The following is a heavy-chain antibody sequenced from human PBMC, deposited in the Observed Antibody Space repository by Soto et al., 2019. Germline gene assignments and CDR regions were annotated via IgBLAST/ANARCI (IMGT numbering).Heavy chain of an antibody. CDR2: ISSDGGDK. J-gene: IGHJ4*02. V-gene: IGHV3-30*18. CDR1: GFTFSNFG. Sequence: QVQLVESGGGVVQPGRSPRLSCAASGFTFSNFGMHWVRQAPGKGLEWVAAISSDGGDKYYSHSVKDRITISRDNSKNTLFLQMNSLRVEDTAVYYCVKGSEVARQELDHWGQGILVTVSS. D-gene: IGHD2-15*01. CDR3: VKGSEVARQELDH.